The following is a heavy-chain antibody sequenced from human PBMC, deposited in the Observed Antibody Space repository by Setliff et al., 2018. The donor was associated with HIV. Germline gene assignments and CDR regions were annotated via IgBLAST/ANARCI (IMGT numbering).Heavy chain of an antibody. Sequence: PGGSLRLSCAASGFSNSALHWVRQAPGKGLEWVGRIRSKANNYATEYGASVKGRFIISRDNSKNTLYLQMSSLRAEDTAVYYCATYLDISSFNHNFDFWGQGTLVTVSS. CDR2: IRSKANNYAT. V-gene: IGHV3-73*01. CDR3: ATYLDISSFNHNFDF. J-gene: IGHJ4*02. D-gene: IGHD3-9*01. CDR1: GFSNSA.